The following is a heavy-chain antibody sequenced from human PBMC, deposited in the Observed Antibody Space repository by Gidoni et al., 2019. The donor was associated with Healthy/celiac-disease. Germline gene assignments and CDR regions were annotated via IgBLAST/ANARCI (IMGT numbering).Heavy chain of an antibody. J-gene: IGHJ3*02. CDR2: ISGSSGSI. V-gene: IGHV3-9*01. Sequence: EVQLVESGGGLVQPGRSGRLSSEASGFTFDDHARHWVRQAPGKGLEWVSGISGSSGSIGYAGSVTGRFTISRDNATNSLYLQMHSLRAEDTALYCCARDIGTNWNDEGEDAFDIWGQGTMVTVSS. CDR1: GFTFDDHA. CDR3: ARDIGTNWNDEGEDAFDI. D-gene: IGHD1-20*01.